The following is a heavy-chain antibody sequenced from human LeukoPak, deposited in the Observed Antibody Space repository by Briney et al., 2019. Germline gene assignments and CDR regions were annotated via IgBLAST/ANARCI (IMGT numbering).Heavy chain of an antibody. D-gene: IGHD3-22*01. CDR1: GFSLGDYW. CDR3: TRKLNHDSRG. V-gene: IGHV3-7*01. CDR2: IKFDGSEI. Sequence: GGSLRLSCAASGFSLGDYWMTWVRQAPGKGLECVDNIKFDGSEIYYRDSVRGRFTISRDNAKNSLYLQMNSLRVEDTGVYYCTRKLNHDSRGWGQGTLVTVSS. J-gene: IGHJ4*02.